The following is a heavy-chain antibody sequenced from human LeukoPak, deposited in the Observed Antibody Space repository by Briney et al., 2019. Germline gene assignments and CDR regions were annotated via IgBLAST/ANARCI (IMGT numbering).Heavy chain of an antibody. V-gene: IGHV4-34*01. Sequence: NPSETLSLTCAVYGGSFSGYYWSWIRQPPGKGLEWIGEINHSGSTNYNPSLKSRVTISVDTSKNQFSLKLSSVTAADTAVYYCARDRQWLEFDYWGQGTLVTVSS. CDR2: INHSGST. CDR1: GGSFSGYY. J-gene: IGHJ4*02. CDR3: ARDRQWLEFDY. D-gene: IGHD6-19*01.